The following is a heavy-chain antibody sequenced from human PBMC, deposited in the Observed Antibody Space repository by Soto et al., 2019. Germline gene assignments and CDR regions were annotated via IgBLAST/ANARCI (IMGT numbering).Heavy chain of an antibody. V-gene: IGHV3-33*01. CDR3: ARAPPDYSNYGGMDV. J-gene: IGHJ6*02. Sequence: QVQLVESGGGVVQPGRSLRLSCAASGFTFSSYGMHWVRQAPGKGLEWVAVIWYDGSNKYYADSVKGRFTISRDNSKNTLYLKMNSLRAEDTAVYYCARAPPDYSNYGGMDVWGQGTTVTVSS. D-gene: IGHD4-4*01. CDR1: GFTFSSYG. CDR2: IWYDGSNK.